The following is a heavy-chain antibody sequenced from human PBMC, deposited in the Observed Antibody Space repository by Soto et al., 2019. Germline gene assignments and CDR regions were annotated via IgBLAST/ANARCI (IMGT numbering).Heavy chain of an antibody. CDR3: ARHVGGDNWNDYYYYMDV. V-gene: IGHV4-39*01. CDR2: IYYSGST. CDR1: GGSISSSSYY. D-gene: IGHD1-1*01. J-gene: IGHJ6*03. Sequence: SETLSLTCTVSGGSISSSSYYWGWIRQPPGKGLEWIGSIYYSGSTYYNPSLKSRVTISVDTSKNQFSLKLSSVTAADTAVYYCARHVGGDNWNDYYYYMDVWGKGTTVTVSS.